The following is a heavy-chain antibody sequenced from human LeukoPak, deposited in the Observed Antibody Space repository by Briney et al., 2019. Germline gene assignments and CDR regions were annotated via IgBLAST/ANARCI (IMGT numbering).Heavy chain of an antibody. V-gene: IGHV3-48*03. CDR2: ISYSGNSI. Sequence: GGSLRLSCVASGFIFNSYEMNWVRQAPGKGLEWVAFISYSGNSIYYADSVKGRFTISRDNAKNSLYLQMNSLRAEDTAVYYCAREFLNYGSGSYYPVTLDYWGQGTLVTVSS. CDR3: AREFLNYGSGSYYPVTLDY. D-gene: IGHD3-10*01. J-gene: IGHJ4*02. CDR1: GFIFNSYE.